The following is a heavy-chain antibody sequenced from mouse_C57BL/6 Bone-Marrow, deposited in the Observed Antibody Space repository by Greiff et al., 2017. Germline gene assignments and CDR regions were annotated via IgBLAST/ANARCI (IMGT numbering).Heavy chain of an antibody. J-gene: IGHJ2*01. V-gene: IGHV1-55*01. CDR1: GYTFTSYW. CDR2: IYPGSGST. D-gene: IGHD1-1*01. CDR3: ARRYDGSSRHFDY. Sequence: QVQLQQPGAELVKPGASVKMSCKASGYTFTSYWITWVKQRPGQGLEWIGDIYPGSGSTNYNEKFKSNATLTVDKSSSTAYMQLSSLTSEASAVYYCARRYDGSSRHFDYWGQGTTLTVSS.